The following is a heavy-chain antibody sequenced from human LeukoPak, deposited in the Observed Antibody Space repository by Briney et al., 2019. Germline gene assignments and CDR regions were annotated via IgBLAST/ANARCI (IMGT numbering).Heavy chain of an antibody. CDR3: AKWDDGSGYYGDP. D-gene: IGHD3-22*01. Sequence: GGSLRLSCAASGFTFSSYSMNWVRQAPGKGLEWVSSISGSSYYIYYADSVKGRFTISRDNAKNSLYLQMNSLRAEDTAVYYCAKWDDGSGYYGDPWGQGTLVTVSS. V-gene: IGHV3-21*04. CDR1: GFTFSSYS. J-gene: IGHJ5*02. CDR2: ISGSSYYI.